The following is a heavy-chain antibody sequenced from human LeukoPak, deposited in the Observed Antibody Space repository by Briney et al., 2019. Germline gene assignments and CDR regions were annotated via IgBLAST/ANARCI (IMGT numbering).Heavy chain of an antibody. D-gene: IGHD2-8*01. Sequence: GGSLRLSCAASGFTFSSYSMNWVRQAPGKGLEWVSSISSSSSYIYYADSVKGRFTISRDNAKNSLYLQMNSLRAEDTAVYYCARGGGDCTNGVCYADYWGQGTLVTVSS. J-gene: IGHJ4*02. CDR3: ARGGGDCTNGVCYADY. CDR1: GFTFSSYS. CDR2: ISSSSSYI. V-gene: IGHV3-21*01.